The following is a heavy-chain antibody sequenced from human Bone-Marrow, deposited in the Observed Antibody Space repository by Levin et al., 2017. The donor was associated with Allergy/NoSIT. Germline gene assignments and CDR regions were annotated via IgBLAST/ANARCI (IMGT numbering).Heavy chain of an antibody. J-gene: IGHJ4*02. V-gene: IGHV3-33*01. CDR1: GFTFSSYG. D-gene: IGHD3-9*01. CDR2: IWYDGSNK. CDR3: ARDTVTGYYMGWYFDY. Sequence: GGSLRLSCAASGFTFSSYGMHWVRQAPGKGLEWVAVIWYDGSNKYYADSVKGRFTISRDNSKNTLYLQMNSLRAEDTAVYYCARDTVTGYYMGWYFDYWGQGTLVTVSS.